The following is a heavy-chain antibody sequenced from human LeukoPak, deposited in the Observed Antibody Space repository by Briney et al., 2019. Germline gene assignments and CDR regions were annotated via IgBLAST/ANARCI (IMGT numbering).Heavy chain of an antibody. CDR2: ISYDGSNK. CDR3: AKDRAPKLWFGEAGGMDV. J-gene: IGHJ6*02. Sequence: GGSLRLSCAASGFTFSSYGMHWVRQAPGKGLEWVAVISYDGSNKYYADSVKGRFTISRDNSKNTLYLQMNSLRAEDTAVYYCAKDRAPKLWFGEAGGMDVWGQGTTDTVSS. D-gene: IGHD3-10*01. V-gene: IGHV3-30*18. CDR1: GFTFSSYG.